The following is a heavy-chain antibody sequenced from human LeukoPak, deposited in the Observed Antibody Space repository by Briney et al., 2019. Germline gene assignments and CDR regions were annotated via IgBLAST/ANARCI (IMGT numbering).Heavy chain of an antibody. CDR3: ARSRTMRYDILTGHYGMDV. J-gene: IGHJ6*04. CDR2: IYYSGST. D-gene: IGHD3-9*01. V-gene: IGHV4-59*01. CDR1: GGSISSYY. Sequence: PSETLSLTCTVSGGSISSYYWSWIRQPPGKGLEWIGYIYYSGSTNYNPSLKSRVTISVDTSKNQFSLKLSSVTAADTAVYYCARSRTMRYDILTGHYGMDVWAKGPRSPSPQ.